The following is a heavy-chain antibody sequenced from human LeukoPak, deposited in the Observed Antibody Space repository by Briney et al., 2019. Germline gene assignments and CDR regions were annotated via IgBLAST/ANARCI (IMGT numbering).Heavy chain of an antibody. Sequence: GGSLRLSCAASGFTFSSYSMNWVRQAPGKGLEWVSSISSSSSYIYYADSVKGRFTISRDNSKNTLYLQMNSLRAEDTAVYYCAREDYGDYEGSYWGQGTLVTVSS. V-gene: IGHV3-21*04. CDR1: GFTFSSYS. CDR3: AREDYGDYEGSY. J-gene: IGHJ4*02. D-gene: IGHD4-17*01. CDR2: ISSSSSYI.